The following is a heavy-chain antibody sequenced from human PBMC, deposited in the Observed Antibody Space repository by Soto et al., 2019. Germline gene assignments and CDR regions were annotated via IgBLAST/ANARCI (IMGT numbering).Heavy chain of an antibody. D-gene: IGHD2-15*01. CDR2: IIPILGIA. CDR1: GGTFSSYT. CDR3: ARSDYCSGGSCYHNWFDP. Sequence: QVQLVHSGAEVKKPGSSVKVSCKASGGTFSSYTISWVRQAPGQGLEWMGRIIPILGIANYAQKFQGRVTITADKSTSTAYMELSSLRSEDTAVYYCARSDYCSGGSCYHNWFDPWGQGTLVTVSS. J-gene: IGHJ5*02. V-gene: IGHV1-69*02.